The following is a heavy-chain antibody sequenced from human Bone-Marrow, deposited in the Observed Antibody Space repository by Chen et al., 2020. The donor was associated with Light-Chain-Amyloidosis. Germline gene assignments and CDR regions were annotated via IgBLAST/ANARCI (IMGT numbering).Heavy chain of an antibody. Sequence: EVQLLESGGGLVQPGGSLRLSCAASVFTFSSYAMSWVRQAPGKGLEWVSGISGSGGSTYYADSVKGRFTISRDNSKNTLYLQMNSLRAEDTAVYYCAKRPPYPSIYGMDVWGQGTTVTVSS. V-gene: IGHV3-23*01. CDR1: VFTFSSYA. CDR3: AKRPPYPSIYGMDV. D-gene: IGHD2-21*01. J-gene: IGHJ6*02. CDR2: ISGSGGST.